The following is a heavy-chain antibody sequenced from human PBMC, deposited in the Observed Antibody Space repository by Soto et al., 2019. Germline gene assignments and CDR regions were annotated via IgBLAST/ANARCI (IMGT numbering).Heavy chain of an antibody. CDR3: LSGIAVAGPWEVVDY. V-gene: IGHV3-30-3*01. J-gene: IGHJ4*02. Sequence: GCSLRFSLASSGFTFRSSLTPRGCPAPRKELEWVALISYDGSNKYYADSVKGRFTISRDNSKNTLYLQMNSLRAEDTVFYYWLSGIAVAGPWEVVDYWGQGTLVTVSS. CDR1: GFTFRSSL. D-gene: IGHD6-19*01. CDR2: ISYDGSNK.